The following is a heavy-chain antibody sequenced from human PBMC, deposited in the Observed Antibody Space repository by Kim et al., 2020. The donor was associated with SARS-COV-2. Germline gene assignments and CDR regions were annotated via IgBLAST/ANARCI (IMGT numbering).Heavy chain of an antibody. Sequence: GGSLRLSCAASGFTFSSYAMHWVRQAPGKGLEWVAVISYDGSNKYYADSVKGRFTISRDNSKNTLYLQMNSLRAEDTAVYYCSGYYGSGSYSPFDYWGQGNLVTVSS. D-gene: IGHD3-10*01. CDR1: GFTFSSYA. V-gene: IGHV3-30*04. J-gene: IGHJ4*02. CDR2: ISYDGSNK. CDR3: SGYYGSGSYSPFDY.